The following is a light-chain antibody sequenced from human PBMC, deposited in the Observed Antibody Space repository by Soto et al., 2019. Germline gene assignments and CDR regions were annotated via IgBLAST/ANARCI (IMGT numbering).Light chain of an antibody. J-gene: IGKJ4*01. CDR1: QSVSSY. Sequence: ILLKLCPSNVALKPGERARVSYRARQSVSSYLDWYQQKPGQAPRLLIYDASNRATGIPARFSGSGSWTDGTLTVSRLAPEDVEVYSCQQYGSLSLTVPGGAKVDIK. V-gene: IGKV3-11*01. CDR3: QQYGSLSLT. CDR2: DAS.